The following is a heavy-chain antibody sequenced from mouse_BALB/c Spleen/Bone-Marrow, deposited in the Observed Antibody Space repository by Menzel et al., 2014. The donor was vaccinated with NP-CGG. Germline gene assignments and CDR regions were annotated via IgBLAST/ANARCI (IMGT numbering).Heavy chain of an antibody. Sequence: VQLQQSGAELVKPGASVKLSCTASGFNIKDTYMHWVKQRPEQGLEWIGRIDPANGNTKYDPKFQGKATITADTSSNTACLQISSLTSEDTAVYYCARNYGYGKSFAYWGQGTLVTVSA. D-gene: IGHD2-2*01. J-gene: IGHJ3*01. CDR1: GFNIKDTY. CDR2: IDPANGNT. CDR3: ARNYGYGKSFAY. V-gene: IGHV14-3*02.